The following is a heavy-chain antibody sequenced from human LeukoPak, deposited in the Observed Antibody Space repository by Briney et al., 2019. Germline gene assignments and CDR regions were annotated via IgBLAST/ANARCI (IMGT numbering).Heavy chain of an antibody. D-gene: IGHD3-22*01. CDR2: ISSSGSTI. Sequence: GGSLRLSCAASGFTFSDYYMSWVRQAPGKGLEWGSYISSSGSTIYYADSVKGRFTISRDNAKNSLYLQMNSLRAEDTAVYYCARDEGLYDSSGYYIGAWFDPWGQGTLVTVSS. V-gene: IGHV3-11*04. CDR3: ARDEGLYDSSGYYIGAWFDP. CDR1: GFTFSDYY. J-gene: IGHJ5*02.